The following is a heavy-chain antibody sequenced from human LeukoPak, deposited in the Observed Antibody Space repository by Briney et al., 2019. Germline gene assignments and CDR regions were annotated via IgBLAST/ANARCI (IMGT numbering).Heavy chain of an antibody. CDR1: GFTFSNAW. V-gene: IGHV3-15*01. J-gene: IGHJ4*02. CDR3: TTSPTSGHYIDY. CDR2: IKSKTDGGST. D-gene: IGHD2-15*01. Sequence: GGSLRLSCAASGFTFSNAWMSWVRQAPGKGLEWVGRIKSKTDGGSTDYAAPVKGRFTISRDDSKNTLFLQMNSLKTEDTAVYYCTTSPTSGHYIDYWGQGTLVTVSS.